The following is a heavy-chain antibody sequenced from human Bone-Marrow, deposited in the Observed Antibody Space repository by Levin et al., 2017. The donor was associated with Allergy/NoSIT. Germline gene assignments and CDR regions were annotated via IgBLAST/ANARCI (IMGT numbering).Heavy chain of an antibody. J-gene: IGHJ4*02. CDR1: GFTVSNNY. D-gene: IGHD2-21*02. CDR2: IYSGGDT. V-gene: IGHV3-66*01. Sequence: LSLPCAASGFTVSNNYMTWVRQPPGKGLELVSLIYSGGDTYYADSVKGRFIISRDNSKNTVYLQMNSLRTEDTAVYYCARNRAVTAYGYWGQGTLVTVSS. CDR3: ARNRAVTAYGY.